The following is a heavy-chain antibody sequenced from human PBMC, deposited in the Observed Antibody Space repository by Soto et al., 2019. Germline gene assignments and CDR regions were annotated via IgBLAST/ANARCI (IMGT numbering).Heavy chain of an antibody. CDR3: ARSKDDYSTYPPPHWFDP. CDR2: IYYSGST. Sequence: SETLSLTCTVSGGSISSGGYYWSWIRQHPGKGLEWIGYIYYSGSTYYNPSLKSRVTISVDTSKNQFSLKLSSVTAAATAVYYCARSKDDYSTYPPPHWFDPWRQGTRVIVSS. J-gene: IGHJ5*02. D-gene: IGHD4-4*01. CDR1: GGSISSGGYY. V-gene: IGHV4-31*03.